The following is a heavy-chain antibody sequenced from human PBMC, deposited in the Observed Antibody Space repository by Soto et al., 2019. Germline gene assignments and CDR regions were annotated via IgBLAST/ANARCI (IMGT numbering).Heavy chain of an antibody. Sequence: EVHLVESGGGLVQPGGSLRLSCAASGFSVSINHMTWVRQAPGKGLEWVSVLYSGGNTHYADSVKDRFSISRDNSKNTLYLQINSLRVEDTAVYYCARVVGTFDIWGQGTMVTVSS. J-gene: IGHJ3*02. CDR3: ARVVGTFDI. V-gene: IGHV3-66*01. D-gene: IGHD2-15*01. CDR1: GFSVSINH. CDR2: LYSGGNT.